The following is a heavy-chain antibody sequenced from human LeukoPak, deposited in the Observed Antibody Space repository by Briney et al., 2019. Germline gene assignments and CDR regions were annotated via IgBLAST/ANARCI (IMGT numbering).Heavy chain of an antibody. D-gene: IGHD2-15*01. CDR3: ARVLNYCSGGSCYSYHDY. Sequence: ASVKVSCKASGYTFTGYYMHWVRQALGQGLEWMGWINPNSGGTNYAQKFQGRVTMTRDTSISTAYMELSRLRSDDTAVYYCARVLNYCSGGSCYSYHDYWGQGTLVTVSS. CDR1: GYTFTGYY. CDR2: INPNSGGT. J-gene: IGHJ4*02. V-gene: IGHV1-2*02.